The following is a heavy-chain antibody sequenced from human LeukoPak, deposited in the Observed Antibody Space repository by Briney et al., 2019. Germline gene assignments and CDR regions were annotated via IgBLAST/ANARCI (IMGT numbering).Heavy chain of an antibody. J-gene: IGHJ4*02. D-gene: IGHD3-10*01. CDR2: ISAYNGNT. Sequence: ASVKVSCKASGYTFTSYGISWVRQAPGQGLEWMGWISAYNGNTNYAQKLQGRVTMTTDTSTSTAYMELRSLGSDDTAVYYCARGALSAMVRDPPDYWGQGTLVTVSS. CDR3: ARGALSAMVRDPPDY. V-gene: IGHV1-18*04. CDR1: GYTFTSYG.